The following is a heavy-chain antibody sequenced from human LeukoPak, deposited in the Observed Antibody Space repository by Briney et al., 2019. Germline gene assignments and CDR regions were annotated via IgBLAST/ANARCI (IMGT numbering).Heavy chain of an antibody. Sequence: PGGSLRLSCAASGFTVSSNYMSWVRQAPGKGLEWVSVIYSGGGTYYADSVKGRFTISRDNSKNTLYLQMNSLRAEDTAVYYCARDSFGSWYFDLWGRGTLVTVSS. CDR1: GFTVSSNY. CDR2: IYSGGGT. CDR3: ARDSFGSWYFDL. D-gene: IGHD3-10*01. J-gene: IGHJ2*01. V-gene: IGHV3-53*01.